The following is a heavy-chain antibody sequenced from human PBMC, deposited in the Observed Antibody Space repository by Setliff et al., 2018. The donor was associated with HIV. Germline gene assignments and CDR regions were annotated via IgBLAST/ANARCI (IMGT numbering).Heavy chain of an antibody. Sequence: SVKVSCKASGGTFSSYGISWVRQAPGQGLEWMGGITPISGTANYAQKFQGRVTIAADEFTSTAYMELSSLRSEDTAVYYCARSLTGGAATRAFDIWGQGTMVTVS. V-gene: IGHV1-69*13. CDR3: ARSLTGGAATRAFDI. J-gene: IGHJ3*02. D-gene: IGHD2-15*01. CDR1: GGTFSSYG. CDR2: ITPISGTA.